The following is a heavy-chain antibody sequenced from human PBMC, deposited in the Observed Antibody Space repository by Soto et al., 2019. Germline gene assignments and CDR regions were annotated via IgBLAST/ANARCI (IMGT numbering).Heavy chain of an antibody. D-gene: IGHD3-10*01. J-gene: IGHJ4*02. Sequence: QVQLVQSGADVKRPGASVRVSCKPSGYPFTDLYIHWVRLAPGLGLEWMGWIDPRSGASRKTQKFQGRFTLTRDTSTSTVYMELFSLRSDDTAVYDCARENYGPLDYWGQGTLVTVSS. V-gene: IGHV1-2*02. CDR3: ARENYGPLDY. CDR2: IDPRSGAS. CDR1: GYPFTDLY.